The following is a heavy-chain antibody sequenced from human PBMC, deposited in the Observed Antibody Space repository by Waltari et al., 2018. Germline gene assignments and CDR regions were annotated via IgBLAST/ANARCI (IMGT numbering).Heavy chain of an antibody. V-gene: IGHV3-30-3*01. CDR1: GFTFSSYA. CDR2: ISYDGSNK. Sequence: QVQLVESGGGVVQPGRSLRLSCAASGFTFSSYAMHWVRQAPGKGLEWVAVISYDGSNKYYADSVKGRFTISRDNSKNTLYLQMNSLRAEDTAVYYCAKGTPGDYWGQGTLVTVSS. D-gene: IGHD1-1*01. CDR3: AKGTPGDY. J-gene: IGHJ4*02.